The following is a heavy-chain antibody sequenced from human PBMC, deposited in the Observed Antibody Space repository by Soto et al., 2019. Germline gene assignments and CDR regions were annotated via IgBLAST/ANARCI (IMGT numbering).Heavy chain of an antibody. Sequence: VQLLESGGGLVQPGGSVRLSCAAPGLTFGNYAMSWVRQAPGKGLEWVSAISGDSGRTYYADSVKGRFTISRDNSKNTLYLQMNTLRAEDTAVYYCAVTPNCGRDCSAASYWYFDIWGRGTLVTVSS. CDR1: GLTFGNYA. V-gene: IGHV3-23*01. J-gene: IGHJ2*01. CDR2: ISGDSGRT. D-gene: IGHD2-21*02. CDR3: AVTPNCGRDCSAASYWYFDI.